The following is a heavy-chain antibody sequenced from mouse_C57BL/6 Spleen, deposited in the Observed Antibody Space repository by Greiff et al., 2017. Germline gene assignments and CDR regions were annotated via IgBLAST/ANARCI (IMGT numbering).Heavy chain of an antibody. CDR2: ISYDGSN. CDR1: GYSITSGYY. D-gene: IGHD1-1*02. CDR3: ARIWDY. V-gene: IGHV3-6*01. J-gene: IGHJ2*01. Sequence: VQLKESGPGLVKTSQSLSLTCSVTGYSITSGYYWNWIRQFPGNKLEWMGYISYDGSNNYNPSLKNRISITRDTSKNQFFLKLNSVTTEDTATYYCARIWDYWGQGTTLTVSS.